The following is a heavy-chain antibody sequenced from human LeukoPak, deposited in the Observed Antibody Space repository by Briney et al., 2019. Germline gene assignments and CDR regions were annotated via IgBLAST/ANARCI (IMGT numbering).Heavy chain of an antibody. J-gene: IGHJ4*02. V-gene: IGHV1-24*01. D-gene: IGHD2-15*01. Sequence: ASVKVSCKVSGYTLTELSMHWVRQAPGKGLEWMGGFDPDDGETIYAQKFQGRVTMTEDTSTDTAYMELSSLRSEDTAVYYCATWDCSGGSCSEMSYWGQGTLVTVSS. CDR2: FDPDDGET. CDR1: GYTLTELS. CDR3: ATWDCSGGSCSEMSY.